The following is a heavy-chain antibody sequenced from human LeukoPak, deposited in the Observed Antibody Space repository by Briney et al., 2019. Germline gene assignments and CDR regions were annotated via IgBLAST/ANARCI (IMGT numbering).Heavy chain of an antibody. Sequence: PGGSLRLSCAASGFTFSDYYMSWIRQAPGKGLEWVSYISSSGSTIYYADFVKGRFTISRDNAKNSLYLQMNSLRAEDTAVYYCARDMGREVYSSSPDYWGQGTLVTVSS. CDR2: ISSSGSTI. CDR3: ARDMGREVYSSSPDY. V-gene: IGHV3-11*01. CDR1: GFTFSDYY. J-gene: IGHJ4*02. D-gene: IGHD6-13*01.